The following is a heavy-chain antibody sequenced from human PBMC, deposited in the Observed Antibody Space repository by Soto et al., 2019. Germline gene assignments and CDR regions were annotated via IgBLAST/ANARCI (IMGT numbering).Heavy chain of an antibody. CDR2: IIPIFGTA. Sequence: QVQLVQSGAEVKKPGSSVKVSCKASGGTFSSDAISWVRQAPGQGLEWLGGIIPIFGTANYAQTVQGRVSITADGSTSTAYLELSSLGSEDTAVYYCAHHSRDGYNWGGAFDDWGQGTLVTVSS. D-gene: IGHD5-12*01. CDR1: GGTFSSDA. CDR3: AHHSRDGYNWGGAFDD. V-gene: IGHV1-69*01. J-gene: IGHJ4*02.